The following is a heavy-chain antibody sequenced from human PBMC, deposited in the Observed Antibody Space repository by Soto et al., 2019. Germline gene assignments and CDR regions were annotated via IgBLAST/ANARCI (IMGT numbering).Heavy chain of an antibody. Sequence: TPVKVSCKPSGFCFTSASLQWMRQARGQRLEWLGWIVVASGNRKYAEKFQGRVTMTTDTSTSTAYMELRSLRSDDTAVYYCARDDLGGSSSWYQYYGMDVWGQGTTVTVSS. V-gene: IGHV1-58*01. CDR2: IVVASGNR. CDR1: GFCFTSAS. D-gene: IGHD6-13*01. CDR3: ARDDLGGSSSWYQYYGMDV. J-gene: IGHJ6*02.